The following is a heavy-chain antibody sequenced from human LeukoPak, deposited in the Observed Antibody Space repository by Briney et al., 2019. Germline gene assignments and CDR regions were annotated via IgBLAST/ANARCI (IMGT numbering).Heavy chain of an antibody. J-gene: IGHJ4*02. CDR1: GFTFSTYT. CDR3: AREDDWNYEDY. V-gene: IGHV3-48*01. CDR2: IGTSSSTI. Sequence: GGSLRLSCAASGFTFSTYTMNWVRQPPGKGLEWVSNIGTSSSTIYYADSVKGRFTISRDNAKNSLYLQMNSLRAEDTAIYYCAREDDWNYEDYWGQGTLVTVSS. D-gene: IGHD1-7*01.